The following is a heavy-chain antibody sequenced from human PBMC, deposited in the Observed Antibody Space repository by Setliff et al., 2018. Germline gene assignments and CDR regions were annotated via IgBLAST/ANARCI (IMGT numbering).Heavy chain of an antibody. CDR1: GGSISSGGYY. J-gene: IGHJ4*02. CDR3: VSKKQGGYALDQ. V-gene: IGHV4-31*03. CDR2: IYYSGSTS. Sequence: SETLSLTCTVSGGSISSGGYYWSWIRQHPGKGLEWIGYIYYSGSTSYYNPSLESRVNISLDTSKNQFSLKLSSVTAADTAVYYCVSKKQGGYALDQWGQGTLVTVSS. D-gene: IGHD3-16*01.